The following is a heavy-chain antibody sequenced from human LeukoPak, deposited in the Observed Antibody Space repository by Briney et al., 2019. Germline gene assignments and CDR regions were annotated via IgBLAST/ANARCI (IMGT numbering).Heavy chain of an antibody. CDR3: ARVNFGSSWSLDV. CDR2: IIPIFGTA. D-gene: IGHD6-13*01. Sequence: SVKVSCRASGGTFSSYAISWVRQAPGQGLEWMGGIIPIFGTANYAQKFQGRVTITTDESTSTAYMELSSLRSEDTAVYYCARVNFGSSWSLDVWGKGTTVTVSS. J-gene: IGHJ6*04. V-gene: IGHV1-69*05. CDR1: GGTFSSYA.